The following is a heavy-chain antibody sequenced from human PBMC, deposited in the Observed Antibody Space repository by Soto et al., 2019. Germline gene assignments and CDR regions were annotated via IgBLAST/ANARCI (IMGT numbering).Heavy chain of an antibody. CDR1: GFTFSSYS. CDR2: ISSSSSYI. V-gene: IGHV3-21*01. Sequence: GSLRLSCAASGFTFSSYSMNWVRQAPGKGLEWVSSISSSSSYIYYADSVKGRFTISRDNAKNSLYLQMNSLRAEDTAVYYCARESSGPDDASDIWGQGTMVTVSS. D-gene: IGHD6-25*01. J-gene: IGHJ3*02. CDR3: ARESSGPDDASDI.